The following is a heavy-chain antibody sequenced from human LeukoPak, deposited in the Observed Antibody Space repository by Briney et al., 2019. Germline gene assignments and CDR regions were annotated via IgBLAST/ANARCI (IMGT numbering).Heavy chain of an antibody. Sequence: AETLSLTCTVSGVSIRSYYLSWIRQPPGKGLDWIGYIYTSGSTNYNPSLKSGVTISVDTSNNQFFLKLVSVTGADTAGYYCSRHRWELLPDYWGQGTLVTVSS. CDR1: GVSIRSYY. J-gene: IGHJ4*02. V-gene: IGHV4-4*09. D-gene: IGHD1-26*01. CDR2: IYTSGST. CDR3: SRHRWELLPDY.